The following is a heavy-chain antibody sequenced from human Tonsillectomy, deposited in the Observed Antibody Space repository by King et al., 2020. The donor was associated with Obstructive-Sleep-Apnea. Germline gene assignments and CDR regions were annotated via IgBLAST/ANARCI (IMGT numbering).Heavy chain of an antibody. J-gene: IGHJ4*02. Sequence: QLVQSGAEVKKPGASVKVSCKASGYIFTSYAMHWVRQAPGQRLEWMGWSNAGNGNTKYSQEFQGRVTITRDTSASTAYMELSSLSSEDMAVYYCARGTSDHGGNINLDYWGQGTLVTVSS. CDR2: SNAGNGNT. V-gene: IGHV1-3*02. CDR1: GYIFTSYA. CDR3: ARGTSDHGGNINLDY. D-gene: IGHD4-23*01.